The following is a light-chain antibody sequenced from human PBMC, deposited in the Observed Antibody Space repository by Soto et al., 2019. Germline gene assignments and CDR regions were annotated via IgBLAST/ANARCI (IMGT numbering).Light chain of an antibody. V-gene: IGLV2-14*01. CDR3: VSFTSSTPYV. Sequence: QSVLTQPPSASGSPGQSVAISCTGTSSDVGGYNYVSWYQQHPGKAPKLMIYDGTNRPSGVSHRFSGSKSGSTASLIISGLQPEDDADYYCVSFTSSTPYVFGTGTKVPVL. CDR2: DGT. CDR1: SSDVGGYNY. J-gene: IGLJ1*01.